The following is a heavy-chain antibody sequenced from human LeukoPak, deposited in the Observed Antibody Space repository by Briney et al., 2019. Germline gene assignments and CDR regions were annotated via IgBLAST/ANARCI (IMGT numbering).Heavy chain of an antibody. D-gene: IGHD5-18*01. CDR1: GFTFSAYW. J-gene: IGHJ4*02. CDR3: ARLPLTARRHFDF. CDR2: IKEDGSEK. V-gene: IGHV3-7*05. Sequence: GGSLRLSCAASGFTFSAYWMSWVRQTPGKGREGWANIKEDGSEKYYVDYVKGRFIISRDNAKNSLYVQMNSLRAEDTAVYYCARLPLTARRHFDFWGQGTQVTVSS.